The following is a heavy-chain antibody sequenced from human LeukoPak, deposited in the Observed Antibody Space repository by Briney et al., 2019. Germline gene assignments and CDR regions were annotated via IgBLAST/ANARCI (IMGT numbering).Heavy chain of an antibody. V-gene: IGHV4-34*01. CDR3: ARGGGYSGGWSQGDFDY. Sequence: SETLSLTCAVYGGSFSGYYWSWIRQPPGKGQEWIGEINHSGSTNYNPSLKSRVTISVDTSKNQFSLKLSSVTAADTAVYYCARGGGYSGGWSQGDFDYWGQGTLVTVSS. J-gene: IGHJ4*02. CDR1: GGSFSGYY. CDR2: INHSGST. D-gene: IGHD6-19*01.